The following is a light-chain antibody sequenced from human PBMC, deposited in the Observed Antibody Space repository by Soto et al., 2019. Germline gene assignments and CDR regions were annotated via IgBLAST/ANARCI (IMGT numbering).Light chain of an antibody. J-gene: IGLJ1*01. CDR2: GNI. CDR1: SSNIGAGYD. Sequence: QSVLTQPPSVSGAPGQRVTISCTGSSSNIGAGYDVHWYQQRPGTAPKLLIFGNINRPSGVPDRFSGSKSCTSASLAITGLQAEDEGDYYCQSYDSTRSARYVFGTGTKVTVL. CDR3: QSYDSTRSARYV. V-gene: IGLV1-40*01.